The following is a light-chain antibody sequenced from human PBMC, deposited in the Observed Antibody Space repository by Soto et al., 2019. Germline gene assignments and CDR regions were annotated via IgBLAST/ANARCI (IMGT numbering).Light chain of an antibody. CDR3: MQPIKPLLT. V-gene: IGKV2D-29*01. Sequence: DVVMTQTPLSLSVTPGQPASISCKSSQSLLHTDGKTYLYWYLQKPGHPPQLLIYEVFNRFSGVPDRFSGSGSGTDFTLKISRVEAEDVGTYYCMQPIKPLLTFGGGTKVEI. CDR1: QSLLHTDGKTY. CDR2: EVF. J-gene: IGKJ4*01.